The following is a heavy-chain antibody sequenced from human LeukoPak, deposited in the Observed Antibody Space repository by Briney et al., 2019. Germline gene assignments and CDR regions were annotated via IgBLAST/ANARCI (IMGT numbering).Heavy chain of an antibody. CDR3: ARDGTSTDDY. V-gene: IGHV1-18*01. CDR2: ISGNNDNP. CDR1: GYTFSNFG. J-gene: IGHJ4*02. Sequence: SVKVSCKASGYTFSNFGISWVRQAAGPGLEWMGWISGNNDNPNYGQKFQGRLTVTTDSSTNTAYMELRNLRSDDTAVYYCARDGTSTDDYWGQGTLVTVSS. D-gene: IGHD2-2*01.